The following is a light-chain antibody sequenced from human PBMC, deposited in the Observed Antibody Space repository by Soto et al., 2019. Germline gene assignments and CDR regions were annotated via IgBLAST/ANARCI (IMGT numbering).Light chain of an antibody. Sequence: QSALTQPPSASGSPGQSVTISCTGTSSDVGAYNYVSWYQQHPGKAPKLMIYEVSKRPSGVADRFSGSKSGNTASLPVSGLQAEDEADYYCSSYAGSNNFDVVFGGGTKLTVL. J-gene: IGLJ2*01. CDR2: EVS. CDR1: SSDVGAYNY. V-gene: IGLV2-8*01. CDR3: SSYAGSNNFDVV.